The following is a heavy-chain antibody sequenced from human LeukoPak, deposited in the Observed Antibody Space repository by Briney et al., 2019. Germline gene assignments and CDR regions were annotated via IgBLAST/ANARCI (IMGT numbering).Heavy chain of an antibody. CDR2: IYSGGSK. CDR1: GLIVSSHY. V-gene: IGHV3-66*01. Sequence: PGGSLTLSCAPSGLIVSSHYMSWVRQAPGKGLEWVSVIYSGGSKDYADSVKGRFTISRDISKNTVHLQMNSLRAEDTAVYYCARVPVLGTRENLQHWGQGTMVTVSS. D-gene: IGHD4-23*01. CDR3: ARVPVLGTRENLQH. J-gene: IGHJ1*01.